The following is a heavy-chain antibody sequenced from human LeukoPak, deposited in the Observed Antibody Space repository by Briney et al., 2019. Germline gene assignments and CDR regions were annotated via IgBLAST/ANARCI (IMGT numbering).Heavy chain of an antibody. D-gene: IGHD2-2*01. CDR2: ISGSGGST. V-gene: IGHV3-23*01. Sequence: PGGSLRLSCAASGFTFSSYAMSWVRQAPGKGLEWVSAISGSGGSTYYADSVKGRFTISRDNSKNTLYLQMNSLRAEDTAVYYCAKAPRYCSSTSCPSYYGMDVWSQGTTVTVSS. CDR3: AKAPRYCSSTSCPSYYGMDV. J-gene: IGHJ6*02. CDR1: GFTFSSYA.